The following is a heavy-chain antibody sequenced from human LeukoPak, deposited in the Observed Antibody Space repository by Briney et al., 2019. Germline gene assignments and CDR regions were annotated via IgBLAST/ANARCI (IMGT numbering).Heavy chain of an antibody. CDR2: ISSSSSYI. J-gene: IGHJ4*02. CDR3: ARDGITIFGVVITPYFDY. CDR1: GFTFSSYS. V-gene: IGHV3-21*01. Sequence: NPGGSLRLSCAASGFTFSSYSMNWVRQAPGKGLEWVSSISSSSSYIYYADSVKGRFTISRDNAKNSLYLQMNSLRAEDTAVYYCARDGITIFGVVITPYFDYWGQGTLVTVSS. D-gene: IGHD3-3*01.